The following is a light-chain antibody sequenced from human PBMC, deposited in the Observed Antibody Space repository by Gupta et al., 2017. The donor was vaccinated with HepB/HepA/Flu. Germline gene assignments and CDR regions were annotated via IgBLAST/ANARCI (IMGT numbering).Light chain of an antibody. J-gene: IGLJ3*02. CDR3: NSYTTSSTLV. Sequence: QSALTQPASVSGSPVQSITISCAWSSSDVGAYNYVSWYQHHPGKAPKLIIYNAYSRPSGVSNRFSASKSGNTASLTISGLQAEDEADYYCNSYTTSSTLVFGGGTKVTVL. CDR1: SSDVGAYNY. V-gene: IGLV2-14*03. CDR2: NAY.